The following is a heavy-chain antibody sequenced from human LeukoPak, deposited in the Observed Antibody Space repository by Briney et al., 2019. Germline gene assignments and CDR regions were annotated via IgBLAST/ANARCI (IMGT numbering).Heavy chain of an antibody. Sequence: HGESLKISCKGSGYSFTSYWIGWVRQMPGKGLEWMGIIYPGDSDTRYSPSFQGQVTISADKSISTAYLQWSSLKASDTAMYYCARAWDGHGDYWYFDLWGRGTLVTVSS. D-gene: IGHD4-17*01. CDR3: ARAWDGHGDYWYFDL. CDR2: IYPGDSDT. V-gene: IGHV5-51*01. J-gene: IGHJ2*01. CDR1: GYSFTSYW.